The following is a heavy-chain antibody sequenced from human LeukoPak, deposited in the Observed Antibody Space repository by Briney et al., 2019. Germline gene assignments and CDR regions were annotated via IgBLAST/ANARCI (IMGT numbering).Heavy chain of an antibody. J-gene: IGHJ6*03. CDR3: ARVYCSSTSCYTRRFAYYYYYMDV. CDR2: INHIGST. CDR1: NGSFSDYY. D-gene: IGHD2-2*02. V-gene: IGHV4-34*01. Sequence: SETLSLTCALYNGSFSDYYWTGIRQPPGKGLEWIWEINHIGSTNYNPSLKGRVTISVDTSKNQFSLKLSSVTAADTAVYYCARVYCSSTSCYTRRFAYYYYYMDVWGKGTTVTVSS.